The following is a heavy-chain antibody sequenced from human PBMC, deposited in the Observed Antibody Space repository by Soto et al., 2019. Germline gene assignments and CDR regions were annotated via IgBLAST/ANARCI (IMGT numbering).Heavy chain of an antibody. CDR3: ARLSLKVRGVIITRGNY. V-gene: IGHV4-39*01. CDR1: GGSISSSSYY. J-gene: IGHJ4*02. D-gene: IGHD3-10*01. Sequence: QLQLQESGPGLVKPSETLSLTCTVSGGSISSSSYYWGWIRQPPGKGLEWIGSIYYSGSTYYNPSLKSRVTISVDTSKNQFSLKLSSVTAADTAVYYCARLSLKVRGVIITRGNYWGQGTLVTVSS. CDR2: IYYSGST.